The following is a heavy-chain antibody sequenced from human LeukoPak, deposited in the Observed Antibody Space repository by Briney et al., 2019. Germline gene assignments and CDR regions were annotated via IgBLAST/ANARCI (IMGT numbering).Heavy chain of an antibody. Sequence: GASVKVSCKASGYTFTSYDINWVRQATGQGLEWMGWMNPNSGNTGYAQKFQGRVTMTRNTSISTAYVELSSLRSEDTAVYYCARTYFYDFWSGYSGHYGMDVWGQGTTVTVSS. J-gene: IGHJ6*02. V-gene: IGHV1-8*01. CDR3: ARTYFYDFWSGYSGHYGMDV. CDR2: MNPNSGNT. CDR1: GYTFTSYD. D-gene: IGHD3-3*01.